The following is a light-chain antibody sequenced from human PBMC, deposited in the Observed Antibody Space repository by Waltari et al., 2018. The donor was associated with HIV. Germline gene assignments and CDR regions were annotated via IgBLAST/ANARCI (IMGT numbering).Light chain of an antibody. CDR3: QSADSSGTWV. J-gene: IGLJ3*02. CDR1: ALPKQY. Sequence: SYELTQPPSVSVSPGQTARITCSGDALPKQYAYWYHQKPGQAPVLVIYKDTERHAGIPERFSGSSSGTTVTLTISGVPAEDEADYYCQSADSSGTWVFGGVTKLTVL. V-gene: IGLV3-25*03. CDR2: KDT.